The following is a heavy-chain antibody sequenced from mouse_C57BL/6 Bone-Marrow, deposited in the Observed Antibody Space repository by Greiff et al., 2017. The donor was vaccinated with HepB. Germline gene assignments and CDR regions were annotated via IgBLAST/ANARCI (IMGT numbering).Heavy chain of an antibody. J-gene: IGHJ1*03. Sequence: VKVVESGPELVKPGASVKISCKASGYAFSSSWMNWVKQRPGKGLEWIGRIYPGDGDTNYNGKFKGKATLTADKSSSTAYMQLSSLTSEDSAVYFCARVLRYLSWWYFDVWGTGTTVTVSS. D-gene: IGHD1-1*01. CDR1: GYAFSSSW. CDR3: ARVLRYLSWWYFDV. V-gene: IGHV1-82*01. CDR2: IYPGDGDT.